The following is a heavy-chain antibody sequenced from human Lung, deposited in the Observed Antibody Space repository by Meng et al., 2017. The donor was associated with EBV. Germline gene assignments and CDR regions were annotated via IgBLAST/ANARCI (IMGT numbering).Heavy chain of an antibody. Sequence: QVQLQQSGPGLGKPSQTLSLTCGISGDSVSSNSAAWNWIRQSPSGGLEWLGRTYYRSKWYNDYAVSVKNRITINPDTSKNQVFLQVNSVTPEDTAVYYCVRDRGYWDWFDPWGQGTLVTVSS. CDR3: VRDRGYWDWFDP. CDR1: GDSVSSNSAA. CDR2: TYYRSKWYN. D-gene: IGHD3-22*01. J-gene: IGHJ5*02. V-gene: IGHV6-1*01.